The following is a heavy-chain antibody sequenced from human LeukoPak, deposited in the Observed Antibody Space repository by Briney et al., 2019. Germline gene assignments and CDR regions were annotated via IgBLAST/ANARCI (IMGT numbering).Heavy chain of an antibody. J-gene: IGHJ4*02. V-gene: IGHV4-59*12. CDR2: IYYSGST. D-gene: IGHD2-15*01. CDR3: ARRGERYCSGGSCYPDFDY. CDR1: GGSISSYY. Sequence: PSETLSLTCTVSGGSISSYYWSWIRQPPGKGLEWIGYIYYSGSTNYNPSLKSRVTISVDTSKNQFSLKLSSVTAADTAVYYCARRGERYCSGGSCYPDFDYWGQGTLVTVSS.